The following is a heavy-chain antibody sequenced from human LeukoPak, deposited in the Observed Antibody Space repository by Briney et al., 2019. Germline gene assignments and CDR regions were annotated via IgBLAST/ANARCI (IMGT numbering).Heavy chain of an antibody. V-gene: IGHV3-7*01. D-gene: IGHD4-23*01. CDR1: GFTFSTYW. Sequence: GGSLRLSCAASGFTFSTYWMSWVRQAPGKGLEWVANLKQDGSVKHYVDSVKGWFTISRDNAKNSLYLQMTNLRAEDTAVYYCATSADSPGNSWGQGTLITVSS. CDR2: LKQDGSVK. J-gene: IGHJ4*02. CDR3: ATSADSPGNS.